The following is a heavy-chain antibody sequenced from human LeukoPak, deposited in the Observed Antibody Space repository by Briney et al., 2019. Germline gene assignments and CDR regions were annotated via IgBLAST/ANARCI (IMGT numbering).Heavy chain of an antibody. Sequence: PGGSLRLSCAASGFTFSNYAMSWVRQAPGKGLEWVSGISAGGDPVKGRFTISRDNAKNSLYLQMNSLRAEDTAVYYCASTPPGSGGNEDRWGQGTLVTVSS. J-gene: IGHJ5*02. CDR1: GFTFSNYA. D-gene: IGHD3-10*01. CDR3: ASTPPGSGGNEDR. V-gene: IGHV3-23*01. CDR2: ISAGG.